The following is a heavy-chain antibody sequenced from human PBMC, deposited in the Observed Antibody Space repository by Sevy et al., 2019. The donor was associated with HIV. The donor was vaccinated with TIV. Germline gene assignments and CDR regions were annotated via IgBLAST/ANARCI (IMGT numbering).Heavy chain of an antibody. Sequence: GGSLRLSCAASGFTFTNYWMSWVRQTPGKGLEWVATIKQDESEKYYVDSVKGRFAISRDNGKNSVSLQMNGLRAEDTALYYCAREVGGYNWRPYYFDSWAREPWSPSPQ. CDR3: AREVGGYNWRPYYFDS. CDR2: IKQDESEK. V-gene: IGHV3-7*01. CDR1: GFTFTNYW. J-gene: IGHJ4*02. D-gene: IGHD5-12*01.